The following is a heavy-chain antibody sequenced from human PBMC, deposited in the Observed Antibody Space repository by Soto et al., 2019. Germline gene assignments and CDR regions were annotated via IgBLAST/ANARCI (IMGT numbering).Heavy chain of an antibody. V-gene: IGHV3-23*01. CDR3: AKSQDIVIVPTTIPYGMDL. CDR2: ISGSGGST. J-gene: IGHJ6*02. Sequence: GGSLRLSCAASGFTFSSYAMNWVRQGPGKGLEWVSTISGSGGSTYYAGSVKGRFTISRNNSKNMLYLQLSSLRADDTAVYYCAKSQDIVIVPTTIPYGMDLWGQGTTVTVSS. D-gene: IGHD2-2*01. CDR1: GFTFSSYA.